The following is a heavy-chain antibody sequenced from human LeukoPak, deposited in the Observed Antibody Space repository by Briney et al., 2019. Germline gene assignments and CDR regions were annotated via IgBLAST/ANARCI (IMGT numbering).Heavy chain of an antibody. CDR2: INPNSGGT. CDR3: ARDGLELGLYYYYYMDV. Sequence: GASVKVSCKASGYTFTGYYMHWVRQAPGQGLEWMGWINPNSGGTNYAQKFQGRVTMTRDTSISTAYMELSRLRSDDTAVYYCARDGLELGLYYYYYMDVWGKGTTVTISS. CDR1: GYTFTGYY. J-gene: IGHJ6*03. D-gene: IGHD1-26*01. V-gene: IGHV1-2*02.